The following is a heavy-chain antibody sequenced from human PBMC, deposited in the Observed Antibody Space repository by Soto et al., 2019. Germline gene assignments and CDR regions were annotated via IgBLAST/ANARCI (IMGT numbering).Heavy chain of an antibody. V-gene: IGHV4-30-2*01. CDR1: GGSISSGDYY. CDR2: INHSGST. CDR3: ARVPSP. J-gene: IGHJ5*02. Sequence: NPSETLSLTCTVSGGSISSGDYYWSWIRQPPGTGLEWIGEINHSGSTNYNPSLKSRVTISVDRSKNQFSLKLSSVTAADTAVYYCARVPSPWGQGTLVTVSS.